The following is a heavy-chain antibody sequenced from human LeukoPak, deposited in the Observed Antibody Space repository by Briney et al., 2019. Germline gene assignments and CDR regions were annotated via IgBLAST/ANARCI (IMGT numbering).Heavy chain of an antibody. V-gene: IGHV4-59*12. CDR2: IYYSGST. Sequence: SETLSLTCTVSGGSISSYYWSWIRQPPGKGLEWIGYIYYSGSTNYNPSLKSRVTISVDTSKNQFSLKLSSVTAADAAVYYCARDRKDYDFWSGPPTAKYYMDVWGKGTTVTVSS. D-gene: IGHD3-3*01. J-gene: IGHJ6*03. CDR3: ARDRKDYDFWSGPPTAKYYMDV. CDR1: GGSISSYY.